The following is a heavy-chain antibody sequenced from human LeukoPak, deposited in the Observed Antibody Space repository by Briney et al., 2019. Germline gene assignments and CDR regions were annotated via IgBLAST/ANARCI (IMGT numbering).Heavy chain of an antibody. CDR2: ISGSGGTT. D-gene: IGHD5-12*01. J-gene: IGHJ4*02. V-gene: IGHV3-23*01. Sequence: GGSLRLSCATSGFTFSNYAVSWVRQAPGKGLEWVSCISGSGGTTYYADSVKGRFTISRDNSKNTLYLQMNSLRAEDTAVYYCAKDPYRASSGLVYYWGQGTLVTVSS. CDR3: AKDPYRASSGLVYY. CDR1: GFTFSNYA.